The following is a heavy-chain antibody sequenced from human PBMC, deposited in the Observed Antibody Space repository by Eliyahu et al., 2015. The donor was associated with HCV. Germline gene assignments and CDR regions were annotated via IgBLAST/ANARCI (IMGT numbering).Heavy chain of an antibody. CDR1: GGSXSSGGYY. CDR3: ARGRGYYGSGRLDY. J-gene: IGHJ4*02. D-gene: IGHD3-10*01. V-gene: IGHV4-31*03. CDR2: IYYSGST. Sequence: QVQLQESGPGLVKPSQTLSLTCTFSGGSXSSGGYYWXWIRQHPGKGLEWIGYIYYSGSTYYNPSLKSRVTISVDTSKNQFSLKLSSVTAADTAVYYCARGRGYYGSGRLDYWGQGTLVTVSS.